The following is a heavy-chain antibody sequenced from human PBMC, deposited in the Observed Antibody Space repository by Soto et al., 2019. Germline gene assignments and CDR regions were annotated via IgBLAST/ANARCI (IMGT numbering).Heavy chain of an antibody. V-gene: IGHV4-39*01. D-gene: IGHD5-12*01. CDR3: ARWRRYSGFDWGFDY. Sequence: TSETLSLTCTVSGGSISGSIYYWGWIRQPPGKGLEWIGTIYYSGSTYYNPSLKSRVTMSVDTSKNQFSLKLSSVTAADTAVYYCARWRRYSGFDWGFDYWGQGTLVTVSS. J-gene: IGHJ4*02. CDR1: GGSISGSIYY. CDR2: IYYSGST.